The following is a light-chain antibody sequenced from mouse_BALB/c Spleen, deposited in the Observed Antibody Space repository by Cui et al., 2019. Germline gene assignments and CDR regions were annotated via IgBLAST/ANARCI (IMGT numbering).Light chain of an antibody. CDR2: GTS. CDR1: SSVSY. CDR3: QQWSSNPFT. J-gene: IGKJ4*01. V-gene: IGKV4-72*01. Sequence: QIVLTQSPAILSASPGEKVTLTCSASSSVSYMHWYQQKPGTSPKLLIYGTSNLASGVPARFSGSGSGTSYSLTISRVEAEDAADYYCQQWSSNPFTFGSGTKLEIK.